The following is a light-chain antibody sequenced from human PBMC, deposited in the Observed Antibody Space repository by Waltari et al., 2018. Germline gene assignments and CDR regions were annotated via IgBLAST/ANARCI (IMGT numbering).Light chain of an antibody. Sequence: SYDLTQPPSLSVSPGQTATITCSGHELDKKYTSWYQQTPGQSPVLVRYQDNVRPSGIPERFSGSNSGNTATLTISGTQAMDEADYYCLVWDSSIGVFGSGTKITVL. CDR1: ELDKKY. CDR3: LVWDSSIGV. V-gene: IGLV3-1*01. J-gene: IGLJ1*01. CDR2: QDN.